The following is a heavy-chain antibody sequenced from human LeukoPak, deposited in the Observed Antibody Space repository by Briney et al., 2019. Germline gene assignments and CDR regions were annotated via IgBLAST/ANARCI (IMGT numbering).Heavy chain of an antibody. J-gene: IGHJ3*02. CDR1: GGSISSYY. V-gene: IGHV4-59*08. CDR2: IYYSGST. CDR3: ARHVHRGSYLNAFDI. Sequence: SETLSLTCTVSGGSISSYYWSWIRQPPGIGLEWIGYIYYSGSTNYNPSLKSRVTISVDTSKNQFSLKLSSVNAADTAVYYCARHVHRGSYLNAFDIWGQGTMVTVSS. D-gene: IGHD1-26*01.